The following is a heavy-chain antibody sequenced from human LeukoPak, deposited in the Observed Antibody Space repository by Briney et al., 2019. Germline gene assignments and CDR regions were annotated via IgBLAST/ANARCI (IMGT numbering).Heavy chain of an antibody. J-gene: IGHJ4*02. D-gene: IGHD1-14*01. CDR2: IGSAGYT. CDR3: VRQPDSARYGFDY. Sequence: PGGSLRLSCEVSGFTFDNNDMHWVRQSTGKGLEWVSAIGSAGYTYYADSVRGRFTITRDNAKQSLYLQMNSLRVEDTAVYHCVRQPDSARYGFDYWGRGAQVTVSS. CDR1: GFTFDNND. V-gene: IGHV3-13*01.